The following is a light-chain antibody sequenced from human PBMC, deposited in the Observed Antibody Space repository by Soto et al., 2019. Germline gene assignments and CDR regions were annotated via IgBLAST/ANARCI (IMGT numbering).Light chain of an antibody. J-gene: IGKJ3*01. CDR1: QGISNL. V-gene: IGKV1-27*01. CDR3: QNYNSAPFT. Sequence: DIQMTQSPSSLSASVGDRVTITCRASQGISNLLAWYQQRPGKVPELLIYAASTLQSEVPSRFSGSGSGTDFALTISSLQPEDVATYYCQNYNSAPFTFGPGTTVDIK. CDR2: AAS.